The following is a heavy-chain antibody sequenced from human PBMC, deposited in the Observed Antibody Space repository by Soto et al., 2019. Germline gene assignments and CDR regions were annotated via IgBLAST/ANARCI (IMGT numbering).Heavy chain of an antibody. D-gene: IGHD2-8*01. CDR2: ISGSADST. V-gene: IGHV3-23*01. Sequence: VQLLESGGGFIHPGGSLRLSCAASGFSFSRFAMNWVSQDPGKGLEWVSIISGSADSTFYADSVKGRFTISRDNSKSTLYLKMNSLRAEDTAVYYCAKTRGAMIYAISVYGMDVWGQGTTVTVSS. CDR1: GFSFSRFA. J-gene: IGHJ6*02. CDR3: AKTRGAMIYAISVYGMDV.